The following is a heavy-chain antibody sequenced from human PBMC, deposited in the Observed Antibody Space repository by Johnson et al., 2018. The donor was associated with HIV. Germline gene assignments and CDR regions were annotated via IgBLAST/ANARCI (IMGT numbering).Heavy chain of an antibody. CDR3: TPGDGSGSDGVGSNDAFDI. Sequence: VQLVESGGGLVQPGGSLRLSCAASGFTFSSYWMSWVRQAPGKGLEWVSNIKQDGSENYYLYSVKSRFTVSSDNRKNSFYLQMNSLRADDTAVYYGTPGDGSGSDGVGSNDAFDIWGQGTMVTVSS. CDR2: IKQDGSEN. D-gene: IGHD3-10*01. V-gene: IGHV3-7*03. CDR1: GFTFSSYW. J-gene: IGHJ3*02.